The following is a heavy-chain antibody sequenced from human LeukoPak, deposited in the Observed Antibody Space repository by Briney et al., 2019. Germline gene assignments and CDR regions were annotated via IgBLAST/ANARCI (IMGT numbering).Heavy chain of an antibody. V-gene: IGHV5-51*01. D-gene: IGHD5-12*01. CDR2: IYPGDSDT. J-gene: IGHJ3*02. CDR1: GYSFATYW. Sequence: GESLKISCKGSGYSFATYWIGWVRQMPGKGLEWMGLIYPGDSDTRYSPSFQGQVTISADKSIRTAYLQWSSLKASDIAIYYCARLPATGFRQAPFAMWGQGTMVTVSS. CDR3: ARLPATGFRQAPFAM.